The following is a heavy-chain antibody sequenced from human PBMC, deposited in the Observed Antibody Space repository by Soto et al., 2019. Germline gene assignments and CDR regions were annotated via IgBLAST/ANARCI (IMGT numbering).Heavy chain of an antibody. J-gene: IGHJ4*02. CDR3: AKDVSGYDHVYFDY. V-gene: IGHV3-30-3*01. CDR1: GFTFSNYA. CDR2: ISYDGGTK. Sequence: TGGSLRLSCAASGFTFSNYAVHWVRQAPGKGLEWVAVISYDGGTKNYADSVKGRFTISRDNSRNTLYLQMNSLRVEDTAVYYCAKDVSGYDHVYFDYWGQGTLVTVSS. D-gene: IGHD5-12*01.